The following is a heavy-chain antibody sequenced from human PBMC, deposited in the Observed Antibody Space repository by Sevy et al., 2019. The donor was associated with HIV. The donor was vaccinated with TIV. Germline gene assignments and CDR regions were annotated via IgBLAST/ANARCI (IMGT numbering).Heavy chain of an antibody. J-gene: IGHJ4*02. CDR3: ARFPTIFGVGYFDY. V-gene: IGHV5-51*01. CDR2: IYPGDSDT. D-gene: IGHD3-3*01. CDR1: GYSFTSYW. Sequence: ESLKISCKGSGYSFTSYWIGWVRQMPGKGLEWMGIIYPGDSDTRYTPSFQGQVTISADQSISTAYLQSSSLKVSDTAMYYCARFPTIFGVGYFDYWGQGTLVTVSS.